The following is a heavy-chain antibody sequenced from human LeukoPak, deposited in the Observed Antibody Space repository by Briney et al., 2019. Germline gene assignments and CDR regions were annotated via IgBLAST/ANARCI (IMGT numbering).Heavy chain of an antibody. CDR2: FDPEDGVT. J-gene: IGHJ4*02. V-gene: IGHV1-24*01. D-gene: IGHD3-3*01. Sequence: ASLKVSCKVSGYTLTELSMHCVRQAPGKGVEWMGGFDPEDGVTIYAQKFQGRVTMTEDTSTDTAYMELSSLRSEDTAVYYCATDFRPIFGVPPRYWGQGTLVTVSS. CDR1: GYTLTELS. CDR3: ATDFRPIFGVPPRY.